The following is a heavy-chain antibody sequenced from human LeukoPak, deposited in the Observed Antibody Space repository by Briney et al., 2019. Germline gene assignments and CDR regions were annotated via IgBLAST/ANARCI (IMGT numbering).Heavy chain of an antibody. CDR3: AREELRYFDWLLENYYYYYGMDV. CDR2: ISAYNGNT. V-gene: IGHV1-18*01. D-gene: IGHD3-9*01. J-gene: IGHJ6*02. Sequence: ASVKVSCKASGYTFTSYGISWVRQAPGQGLEWMGWISAYNGNTNYAQKLQGRVTMTTDTFTSTAYMELRSLRSDDTAVYYCAREELRYFDWLLENYYYYYGMDVWGQGTTVTVSS. CDR1: GYTFTSYG.